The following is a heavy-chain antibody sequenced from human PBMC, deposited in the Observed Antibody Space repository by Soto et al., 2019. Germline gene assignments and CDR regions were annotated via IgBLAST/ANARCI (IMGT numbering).Heavy chain of an antibody. CDR1: GGSISSSSYY. Sequence: QLQLQESGPGLVKPSETLSLTCTVSGGSISSSSYYWGWIRQPPGKGLEWIGSIYYSGSTYYNTSLKSRVTISVDTSKNQSSLKLSSVTAADTAVYYCARTTIAAAGTIDYWGQGTLVTVSS. V-gene: IGHV4-39*01. J-gene: IGHJ4*02. CDR2: IYYSGST. D-gene: IGHD6-13*01. CDR3: ARTTIAAAGTIDY.